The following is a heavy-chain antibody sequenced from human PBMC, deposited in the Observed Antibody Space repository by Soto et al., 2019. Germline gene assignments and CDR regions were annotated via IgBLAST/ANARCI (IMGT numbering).Heavy chain of an antibody. CDR3: ARDLWEYDFWSGYSTTSYGMDV. CDR1: GFTFSNYG. CDR2: ISYDGSNR. D-gene: IGHD3-3*01. V-gene: IGHV3-30-3*01. J-gene: IGHJ6*02. Sequence: QVQLVESGGGVVQPGRSLRLSCAASGFTFSNYGMHWVRQAPGKGLEWVAVISYDGSNRYYADSVKGRFTISRDNSKNTLYLQMNGLRAEDADVYYCARDLWEYDFWSGYSTTSYGMDVWGQGTTVTVSS.